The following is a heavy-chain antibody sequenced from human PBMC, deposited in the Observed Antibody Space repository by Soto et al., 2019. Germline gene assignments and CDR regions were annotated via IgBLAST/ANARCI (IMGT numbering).Heavy chain of an antibody. J-gene: IGHJ4*02. Sequence: PGESLKISCKGSGYSFTSYWIAWVRQMPGKGLEWMGIIYPGDSDTRYSPSFQGQVTISADKSVSTAYLQWSSLKASDAAMYYCARLGGATSVFEYWGQGPLATASS. D-gene: IGHD3-10*01. CDR1: GYSFTSYW. CDR2: IYPGDSDT. CDR3: ARLGGATSVFEY. V-gene: IGHV5-51*01.